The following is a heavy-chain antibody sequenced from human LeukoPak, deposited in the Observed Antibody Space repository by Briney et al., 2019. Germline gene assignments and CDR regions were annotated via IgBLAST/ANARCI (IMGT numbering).Heavy chain of an antibody. CDR1: GYSINSGYY. D-gene: IGHD6-19*01. CDR2: IYHSGST. V-gene: IGHV4-38-2*02. Sequence: PSETLSLTCTVSGYSINSGYYWAWIRQLPGKRLEWIATIYHSGSTYYHPSLKSRVTISVDTSKNQFSLTLSSVTAADTAVYYCARDGAVAGGGNNWFDSWGQGTLVTVSS. J-gene: IGHJ5*01. CDR3: ARDGAVAGGGNNWFDS.